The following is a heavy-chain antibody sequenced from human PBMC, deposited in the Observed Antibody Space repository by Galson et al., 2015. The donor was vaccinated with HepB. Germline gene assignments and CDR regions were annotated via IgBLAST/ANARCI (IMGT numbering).Heavy chain of an antibody. J-gene: IGHJ4*02. V-gene: IGHV3-30-3*01. Sequence: SLRLSCAASGFTFSSYAMHWVRQAPGKGLEWVAVISYGGSNKYYADSVKGRFTISRDNSKNTLYLQMNSLRAEDTAVYYCARAGSPPGPYYFDYWGQGTLVTVSS. CDR2: ISYGGSNK. D-gene: IGHD1-26*01. CDR3: ARAGSPPGPYYFDY. CDR1: GFTFSSYA.